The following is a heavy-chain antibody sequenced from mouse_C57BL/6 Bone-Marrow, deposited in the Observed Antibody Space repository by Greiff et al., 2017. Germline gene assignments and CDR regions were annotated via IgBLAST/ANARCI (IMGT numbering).Heavy chain of an antibody. CDR1: GYTFTDYE. V-gene: IGHV1-15*01. CDR2: IDPETGGT. Sequence: ESGAELVRPGASVTLSCKASGYTFTDYEMHWVKQTPVHGLEWIGAIDPETGGTAYNQKFKGKAILTADKSSSTAYMELRSLTSEDSAVYYGTRSNWDPDWYVDVWGTGTTVTVSS. J-gene: IGHJ1*03. D-gene: IGHD4-1*01. CDR3: TRSNWDPDWYVDV.